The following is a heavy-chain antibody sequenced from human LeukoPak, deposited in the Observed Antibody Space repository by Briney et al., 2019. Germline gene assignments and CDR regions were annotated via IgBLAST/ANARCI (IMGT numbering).Heavy chain of an antibody. V-gene: IGHV4-59*01. D-gene: IGHD5-12*01. CDR2: IYYSGGT. J-gene: IGHJ4*02. CDR3: ARGTKTGYTGYDWNY. Sequence: PSETLSLTCTVSGGSISSYYWSWIRQPPGKGLEWIGNIYYSGGTSYNPSLKSRVTISVDTSSNQFSLILTSVTAADTAVYYCARGTKTGYTGYDWNYWGQGSLVTVSS. CDR1: GGSISSYY.